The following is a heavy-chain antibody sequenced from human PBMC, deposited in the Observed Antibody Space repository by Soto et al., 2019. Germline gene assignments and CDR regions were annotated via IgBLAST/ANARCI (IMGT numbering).Heavy chain of an antibody. D-gene: IGHD3-3*01. CDR3: ARFGSLYYGMDV. V-gene: IGHV5-51*01. CDR2: VYPRDSDT. J-gene: IGHJ6*02. CDR1: GYSFTSSYW. Sequence: ESLKSSGNGSGYSFTSSYWIGCLRQMPGRGVEWMGIVYPRDSDTRYSPSFQGQVTISADKSINTAYLQWSSLKASDTAMYYCARFGSLYYGMDVWGQGTTVTVSS.